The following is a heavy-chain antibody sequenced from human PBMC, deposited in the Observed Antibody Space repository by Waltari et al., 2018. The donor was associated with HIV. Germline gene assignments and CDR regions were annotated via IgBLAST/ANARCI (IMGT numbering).Heavy chain of an antibody. CDR1: GFSFSTYG. Sequence: QVQLVESGGGVVQPGRSLRLSCAASGFSFSTYGMHWVRQAPGKGLEWVAVISYDGSNKYYGDSVKGRFTISRDDSKNTLSLQMNSLRAEDTAVYYCAKVKKYQALSVFPDYYYGMDVWGQGTTV. CDR2: ISYDGSNK. CDR3: AKVKKYQALSVFPDYYYGMDV. V-gene: IGHV3-30*18. D-gene: IGHD2-2*01. J-gene: IGHJ6*02.